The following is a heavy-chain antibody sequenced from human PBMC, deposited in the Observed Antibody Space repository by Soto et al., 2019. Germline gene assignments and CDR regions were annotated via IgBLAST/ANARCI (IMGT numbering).Heavy chain of an antibody. V-gene: IGHV1-58*01. CDR3: EDDPRGYHLHFAF. D-gene: IGHD3-16*02. CDR1: GFTFTSSA. J-gene: IGHJ1*01. CDR2: IVVGSGNA. Sequence: ASVKVSCKASGFTFTSSAVQWVRQARGQRLEWIGWIVVGSGNANYAQKFQERVTITRDMYTSTAYMELSSLRSEDTAVYYSEDDPRGYHLHFAFWGKGSLDPVTS.